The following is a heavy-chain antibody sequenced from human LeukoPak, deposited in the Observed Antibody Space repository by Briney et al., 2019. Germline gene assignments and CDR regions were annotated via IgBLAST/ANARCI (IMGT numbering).Heavy chain of an antibody. D-gene: IGHD2-15*01. J-gene: IGHJ4*02. CDR1: GYTFTSYY. CDR3: ARGLRTTLGYCSGGSCYRALPY. V-gene: IGHV1-46*01. Sequence: GASVKVSCKASGYTFTSYYMHWVRQAPGQGLEWMGIINPSGGSTSYAQKFQGRVTMTRNTSISTAYMELSSLRSEDTAVYYCARGLRTTLGYCSGGSCYRALPYWGQGTLSPSPQ. CDR2: INPSGGST.